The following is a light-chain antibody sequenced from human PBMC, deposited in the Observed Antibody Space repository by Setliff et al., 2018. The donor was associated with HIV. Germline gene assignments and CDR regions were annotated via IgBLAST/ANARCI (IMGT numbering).Light chain of an antibody. V-gene: IGLV2-23*01. CDR3: CSFAGGSTQV. CDR1: SRDVGNYNL. CDR2: STN. J-gene: IGLJ2*01. Sequence: QSVLTQPASVSGYPGQSITISCKGHSRDVGNYNLVSWYQQHPDKVPKLIIYSTNRRPSVVSYRFSASKSSSKASLTISGLQPEDEADYYCCSFAGGSTQVFGGGTNVTVL.